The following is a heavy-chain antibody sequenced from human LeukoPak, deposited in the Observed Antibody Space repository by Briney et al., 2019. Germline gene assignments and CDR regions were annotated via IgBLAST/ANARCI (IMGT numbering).Heavy chain of an antibody. Sequence: GGSLRLSCAASGFTFSSYEMNWVRQAPGKGLEWVSYISSGSTIYDADSVKGRFTISRDNAKNSLYLQVNSLRAEDTAVYYCARESIAVAGAPFDYWGQGTLVTVSS. CDR2: ISSGSTI. J-gene: IGHJ4*02. D-gene: IGHD6-19*01. CDR1: GFTFSSYE. V-gene: IGHV3-48*03. CDR3: ARESIAVAGAPFDY.